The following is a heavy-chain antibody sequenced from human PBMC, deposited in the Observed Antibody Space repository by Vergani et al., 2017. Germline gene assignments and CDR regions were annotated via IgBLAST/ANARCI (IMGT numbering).Heavy chain of an antibody. CDR1: GYTFTSYG. J-gene: IGHJ6*02. V-gene: IGHV1-18*04. CDR2: ISAYNGKT. CDR3: AGDPEIVVVPAAPYYYYYYGMDV. D-gene: IGHD2-2*01. Sequence: QVQLVQSGAEVKKPGASVKVSCKASGYTFTSYGISWVRQAPGQGLEWMGWISAYNGKTNYAQKLQGRVTMTTDTSTSTDYMELRSLRSDDTAVYYCAGDPEIVVVPAAPYYYYYYGMDVWGQGTTVTVSS.